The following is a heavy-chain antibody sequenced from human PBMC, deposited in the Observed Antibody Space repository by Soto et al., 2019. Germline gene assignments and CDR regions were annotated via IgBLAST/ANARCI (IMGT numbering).Heavy chain of an antibody. D-gene: IGHD3-10*01. J-gene: IGHJ6*02. CDR1: GDSVTSVSDY. Sequence: SETLSLTCTVSGDSVTSVSDYWSWIRQPPGKGLEWIGYIYYSGSADYNPSLGSRVTISIDTSKNQFSLKLTSVTAADTAVYYCARGVGFGYYYYHKDLWGQGTTVTVSS. CDR2: IYYSGSA. V-gene: IGHV4-61*01. CDR3: ARGVGFGYYYYHKDL.